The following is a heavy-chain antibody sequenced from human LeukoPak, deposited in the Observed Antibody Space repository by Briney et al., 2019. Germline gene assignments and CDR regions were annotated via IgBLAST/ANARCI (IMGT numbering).Heavy chain of an antibody. CDR2: IIPLFGTA. CDR1: GDTFSRYG. J-gene: IGHJ4*02. Sequence: SVKVSFTASGDTFSRYGISWVRQAPGQGLEWMGGIIPLFGTANYAQKFQGRVTITADESTSTVYMELSSLRFEDTAVYYCAREWNYETNGYFFYYWGQGTLVTVSS. CDR3: AREWNYETNGYFFYY. V-gene: IGHV1-69*13. D-gene: IGHD3-22*01.